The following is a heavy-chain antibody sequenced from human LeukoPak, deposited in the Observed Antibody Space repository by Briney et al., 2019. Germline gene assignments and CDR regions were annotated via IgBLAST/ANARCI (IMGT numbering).Heavy chain of an antibody. Sequence: SETLSPTCTVSGGSISSSSYYWGWIRQPPGKGLEWIGSIYYSGSTYYNPSLKSRVTISVDTSKNQFSLKLSSVTAADTAVYYCARLSPPHYDFWSGYSEWFDPWGQGTLVTVSS. V-gene: IGHV4-39*01. CDR3: ARLSPPHYDFWSGYSEWFDP. D-gene: IGHD3-3*01. CDR2: IYYSGST. J-gene: IGHJ5*02. CDR1: GGSISSSSYY.